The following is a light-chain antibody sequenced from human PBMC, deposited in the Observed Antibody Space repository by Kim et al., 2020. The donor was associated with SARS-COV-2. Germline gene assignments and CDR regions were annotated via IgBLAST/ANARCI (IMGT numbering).Light chain of an antibody. CDR2: EVN. V-gene: IGLV2-23*02. Sequence: GQSITISCTGSDSDIGTYNLVSWYQQHPGKAPKLILYEVNKRPSGISNRFSGSKSANTASLTISGLQAEDEADYYCCSYAGRSTWVFGGGTQLTVL. J-gene: IGLJ3*02. CDR1: DSDIGTYNL. CDR3: CSYAGRSTWV.